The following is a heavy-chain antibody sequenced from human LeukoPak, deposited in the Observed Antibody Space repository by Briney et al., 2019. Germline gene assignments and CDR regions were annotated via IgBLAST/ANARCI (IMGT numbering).Heavy chain of an antibody. V-gene: IGHV4-34*01. J-gene: IGHJ5*02. D-gene: IGHD3-10*01. Sequence: PSETLSLTCAVYGGSFSGYYWSWIRQPPGKGLEWIGEIKHSGSTNYNPSLKSRVTISVDTSKNQFSLKLSSVTAADTAVYYCARHVGFITMVRGVINNNWFDPWGQGTLVTVSS. CDR3: ARHVGFITMVRGVINNNWFDP. CDR1: GGSFSGYY. CDR2: IKHSGST.